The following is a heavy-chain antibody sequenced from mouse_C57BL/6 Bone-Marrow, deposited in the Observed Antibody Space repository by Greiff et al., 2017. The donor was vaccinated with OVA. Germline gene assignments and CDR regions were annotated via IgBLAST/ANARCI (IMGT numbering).Heavy chain of an antibody. CDR2: IYPGDGDT. CDR3: ASLTGKGYFDV. D-gene: IGHD4-1*01. Sequence: QVQLQQSGPELVKPGASVKISCKASGYAFSSSWMNWVKQRPGKGLEGIGRIYPGDGDTNYNGKFKGKATLTADKSSSTAYMQLSSLTSEDSAVYFCASLTGKGYFDVWGTGTTVTVSS. J-gene: IGHJ1*03. CDR1: GYAFSSSW. V-gene: IGHV1-82*01.